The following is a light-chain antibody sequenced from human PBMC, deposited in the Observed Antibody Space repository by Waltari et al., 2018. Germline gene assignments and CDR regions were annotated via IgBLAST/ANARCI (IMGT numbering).Light chain of an antibody. CDR1: ALSNQY. V-gene: IGLV3-25*03. CDR2: KDN. CDR3: QSADRSSHYVL. Sequence: HELTQLPSVSVSPGQTARISCSGDALSNQYTYWYQQKAGQAPILVIYKDNERPSRNPERCSGSGAGTTVTLTISAVQAEDEADDYCQSADRSSHYVLFGGGTKLTVL. J-gene: IGLJ2*01.